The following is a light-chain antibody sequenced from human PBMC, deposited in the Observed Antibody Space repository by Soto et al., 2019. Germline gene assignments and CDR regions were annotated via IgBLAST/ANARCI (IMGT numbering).Light chain of an antibody. CDR2: DVI. Sequence: QSALTQPASVSGSPGQSITISCTGSSSDVGGSNSVSWYQHHPGRAPRLMIYDVINRPSGVSDRFSGSKSGNTASLTISGLQTEDEADYYCSSFTGSSLPFGGGTKVTVL. J-gene: IGLJ2*01. CDR1: SSDVGGSNS. CDR3: SSFTGSSLP. V-gene: IGLV2-14*03.